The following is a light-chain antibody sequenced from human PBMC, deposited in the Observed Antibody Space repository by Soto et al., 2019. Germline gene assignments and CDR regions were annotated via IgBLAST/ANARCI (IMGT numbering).Light chain of an antibody. Sequence: EGVLTQSSAILSLSPGETATLSCRASQSVSVNFAWYQQKPGQAPRLLIYGASNRATGIPARFSGSGSGTDFTLTISSLEPEDFAVYYCQRRSNWSTTFGQGTKGDIK. CDR2: GAS. CDR1: QSVSVN. J-gene: IGKJ1*01. V-gene: IGKV3-11*01. CDR3: QRRSNWSTT.